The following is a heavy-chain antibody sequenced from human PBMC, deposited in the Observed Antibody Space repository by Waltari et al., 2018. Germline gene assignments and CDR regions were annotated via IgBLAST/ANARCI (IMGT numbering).Heavy chain of an antibody. V-gene: IGHV1-2*02. CDR2: IGAGGGGP. CDR3: AGGPSQRHRWTCWFDR. Sequence: QVQLAQSGPEGQGPAASVRVSGKPPGYTLTDYHIHWVRQAAGQGLAWLGLIGAGGGGPDVAQVLQRRVLISGATSPETRYMELGGFAYGDTDVPCRAGGPSQRHRWTCWFDRWGQGTLAPVSA. D-gene: IGHD1-1*01. CDR1: GYTLTDYH. J-gene: IGHJ5*02.